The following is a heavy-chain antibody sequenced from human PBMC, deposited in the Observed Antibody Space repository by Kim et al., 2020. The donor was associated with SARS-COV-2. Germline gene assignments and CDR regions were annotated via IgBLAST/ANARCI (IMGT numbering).Heavy chain of an antibody. CDR2: INPNSGGS. V-gene: IGHV1-2*06. CDR1: GYTFNGYY. CDR3: ARALVRRNGYCHYY. D-gene: IGHD3-22*01. Sequence: ASVKVSCKTSGYTFNGYYIHWVRQAPGQGLEWMGRINPNSGGSNYAQNFQGRVTMTRDTSISTAYMELTRLTSDDTAVYYCARALVRRNGYCHYYWGHGT. J-gene: IGHJ4*01.